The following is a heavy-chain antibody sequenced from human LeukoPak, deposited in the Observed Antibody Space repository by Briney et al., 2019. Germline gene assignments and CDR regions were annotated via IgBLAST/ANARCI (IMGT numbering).Heavy chain of an antibody. CDR1: GFTFSSYA. J-gene: IGHJ4*02. V-gene: IGHV3-30-3*01. CDR3: ARDGGDCIIDNCYPEGYFDV. D-gene: IGHD2-21*01. Sequence: GGSLRLSCAASGFTFSSYAMHWVRQAPGKGLEWVAVISYDGSNKYYADSVKGRFTISRDNPKNTLYLQMNSLRAEDTAVYYCARDGGDCIIDNCYPEGYFDVWGQGTLVTVSS. CDR2: ISYDGSNK.